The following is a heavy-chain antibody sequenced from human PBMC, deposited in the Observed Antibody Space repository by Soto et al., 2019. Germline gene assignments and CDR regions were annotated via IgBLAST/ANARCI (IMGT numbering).Heavy chain of an antibody. J-gene: IGHJ6*02. CDR3: ARDPGIAAVGPYYGMEV. D-gene: IGHD6-13*01. CDR2: ISAYNGNT. Sequence: AAVKVSCKASGYTFTSYGISWVRQAPGQGLEWMGWISAYNGNTNYAQKLQGRVTMTTDTSTSTAYMELRSLRSDDTAVYYCARDPGIAAVGPYYGMEVWGQGTTVTGS. CDR1: GYTFTSYG. V-gene: IGHV1-18*04.